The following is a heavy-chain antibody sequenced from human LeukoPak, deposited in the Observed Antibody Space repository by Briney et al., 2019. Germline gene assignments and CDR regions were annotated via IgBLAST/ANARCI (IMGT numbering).Heavy chain of an antibody. V-gene: IGHV1-18*01. D-gene: IGHD3-3*01. CDR1: GYTFTSDG. J-gene: IGHJ3*02. Sequence: VASVKVSCKASGYTFTSDGISWVRQAPGQGLEWMGWISAYNGNTNYAQKLQGRVTMTTDTSTSTAYMELRSLRSDDTAVYYCARGNRLTIFGVVIPGPDAFDIWGQGTMVTVSS. CDR2: ISAYNGNT. CDR3: ARGNRLTIFGVVIPGPDAFDI.